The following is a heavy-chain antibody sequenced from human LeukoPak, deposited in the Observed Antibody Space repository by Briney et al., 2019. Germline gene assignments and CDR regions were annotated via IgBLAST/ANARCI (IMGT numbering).Heavy chain of an antibody. D-gene: IGHD4-11*01. V-gene: IGHV3-23*01. CDR1: GFTFSSYW. CDR3: ARWGNDYSQFDS. CDR2: VSGSGDNT. J-gene: IGHJ4*02. Sequence: GGSLRLSCAASGFTFSSYWMNWVRQAPGKGLEWVSVVSGSGDNTNYADSVKGRFTISRDNSKNTLFLQMNSLRTEDTAVYFCARWGNDYSQFDSWGQGTLVTVS.